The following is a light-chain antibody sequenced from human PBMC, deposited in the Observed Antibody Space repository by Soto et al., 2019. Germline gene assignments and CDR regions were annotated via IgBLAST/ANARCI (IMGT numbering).Light chain of an antibody. CDR3: SSYSDTSHVL. CDR2: DVT. Sequence: QSVLTQPRSVSGSPGESVTISCTGTSSDVGDYSLVSWYQHHPGKAPKLMIFDVTKRPSGVPDRFSGSKSGNTASLTISGLLADDEADYFCSSYSDTSHVLFGGGTKLTVL. V-gene: IGLV2-11*01. CDR1: SSDVGDYSL. J-gene: IGLJ3*02.